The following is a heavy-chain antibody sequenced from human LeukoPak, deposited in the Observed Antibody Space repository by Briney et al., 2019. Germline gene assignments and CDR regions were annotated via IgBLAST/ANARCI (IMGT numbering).Heavy chain of an antibody. Sequence: PGGSLRLSCAASGFTFSSYAMSWVRQAPGKGLEWVSGISGSGGSTYYADSVKGRFTISRDNSKNTLYLQMNSLRDEDTAVYYCAKDQTGVAYYFDYWGQGTLVTVSS. CDR2: ISGSGGST. CDR1: GFTFSSYA. D-gene: IGHD5-12*01. J-gene: IGHJ4*02. V-gene: IGHV3-23*01. CDR3: AKDQTGVAYYFDY.